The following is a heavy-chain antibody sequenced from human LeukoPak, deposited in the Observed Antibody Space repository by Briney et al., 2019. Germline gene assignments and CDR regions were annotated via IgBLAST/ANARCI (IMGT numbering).Heavy chain of an antibody. J-gene: IGHJ5*02. CDR2: ISYDGSNK. CDR3: VRERIAATGTNWFDP. D-gene: IGHD6-13*01. Sequence: GGSLGVSCAASGFTFSSYAMHWVRQAPGKGLEWVAVISYDGSNKYYADSVKGRFTISRDNSKNTLYLQMNSLRAEDTAVYYCVRERIAATGTNWFDPWGQGTLVTVFS. CDR1: GFTFSSYA. V-gene: IGHV3-30*04.